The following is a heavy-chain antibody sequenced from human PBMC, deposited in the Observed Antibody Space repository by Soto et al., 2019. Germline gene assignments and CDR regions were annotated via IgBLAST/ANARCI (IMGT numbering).Heavy chain of an antibody. CDR1: GYSFTSYW. V-gene: IGHV5-51*01. CDR3: ARRAHDSYDSSGPFDY. D-gene: IGHD3-22*01. Sequence: GESLKISCKGSGYSFTSYWIGWVRQMPGKGLEWMGIIYPGDSDTRYSPSFQGQVTISADKSISTAYLQWSSLKASDTAMYYCARRAHDSYDSSGPFDYWGQGTLVTVSS. CDR2: IYPGDSDT. J-gene: IGHJ4*02.